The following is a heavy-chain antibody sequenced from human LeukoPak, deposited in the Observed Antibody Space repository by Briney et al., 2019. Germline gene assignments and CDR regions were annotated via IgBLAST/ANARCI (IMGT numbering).Heavy chain of an antibody. CDR2: MNPNSGNT. D-gene: IGHD2-2*02. CDR3: ARGRLVVPAAIRFRYNYYGMDV. V-gene: IGHV1-8*01. Sequence: ASVKVSCKASGYTFTSYDINWVRQATGQGLEWMGWMNPNSGNTGYAQKFQGRVTMTRNTSISTAYMELSSLRSEDTAVYYCARGRLVVPAAIRFRYNYYGMDVWGQGTTVTVSS. J-gene: IGHJ6*02. CDR1: GYTFTSYD.